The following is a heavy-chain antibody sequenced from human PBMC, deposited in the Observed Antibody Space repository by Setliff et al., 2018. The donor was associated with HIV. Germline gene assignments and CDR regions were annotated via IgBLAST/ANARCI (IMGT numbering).Heavy chain of an antibody. CDR2: ISVFNGNT. D-gene: IGHD4-17*01. CDR1: GYTFSSYG. CDR3: VRVTADRTNYYYYMDV. V-gene: IGHV1-18*01. Sequence: ASVKVSCKASGYTFSSYGISWVRQAPGQGLEWVGWISVFNGNTDYAEKFEGRVTMTTDTSTNTAYMEVRSLTSDDTAVYYCVRVTADRTNYYYYMDVWDKGTTVTVSS. J-gene: IGHJ6*03.